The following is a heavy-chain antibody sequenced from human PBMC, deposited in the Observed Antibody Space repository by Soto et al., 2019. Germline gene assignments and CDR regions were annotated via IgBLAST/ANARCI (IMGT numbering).Heavy chain of an antibody. CDR2: IIPILGIA. J-gene: IGHJ4*02. CDR3: AREEYYYGSGAFFDY. CDR1: GGTFSSYT. V-gene: IGHV1-69*08. D-gene: IGHD3-10*01. Sequence: QVQLVQSGAEVKKPGSSVKVSCKASGGTFSSYTISWVRQAPGQGLEWMGRIIPILGIANYAQKFQGRVTITADKSTSTAYMELSSLRSEDTAVYYCAREEYYYGSGAFFDYWGQGPLVTVSP.